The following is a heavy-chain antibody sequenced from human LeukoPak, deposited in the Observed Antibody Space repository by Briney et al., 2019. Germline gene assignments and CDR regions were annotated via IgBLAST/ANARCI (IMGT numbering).Heavy chain of an antibody. CDR1: GYTFTNYG. CDR3: AKYSGSPAV. D-gene: IGHD1-26*01. J-gene: IGHJ4*02. CDR2: INTYNGNT. V-gene: IGHV1-18*01. Sequence: ASVKLSCKASGYTFTNYGITWRRQAPGQGLEWMGWINTYNGNTNYAQKLQGRVTITTDTSTSTAYMELRSLRSDDTAVYYCAKYSGSPAVWGQGTLVTVSS.